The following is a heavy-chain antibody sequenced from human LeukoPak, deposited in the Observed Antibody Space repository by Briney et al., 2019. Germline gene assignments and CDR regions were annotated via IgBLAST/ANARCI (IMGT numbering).Heavy chain of an antibody. CDR1: GYTFTSYD. CDR3: ARGGRRWLERNYYMDV. CDR2: MNPNSGNT. Sequence: ASVKVSCKASGYTFTSYDINWVRQATGQGLEWMGWMNPNSGNTGYAQKFQGRVTMTRNTSISTAYMELSGLRSEDTAVYYCARGGRRWLERNYYMDVWGKGTTVTISS. J-gene: IGHJ6*03. D-gene: IGHD5-24*01. V-gene: IGHV1-8*01.